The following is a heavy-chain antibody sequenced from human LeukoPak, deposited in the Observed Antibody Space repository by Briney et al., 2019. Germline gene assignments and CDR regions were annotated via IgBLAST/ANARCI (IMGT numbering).Heavy chain of an antibody. Sequence: GGSLRLSCAASGFTVSNNYMSWVRQAPGKGLEWVSVIYTGGGTYYADSVKGRFTISRDNSKNTLYLQMNSLRAEDTAVYYCAEDPGHNWYFDVWGRGTLVTVSS. D-gene: IGHD2-8*02. V-gene: IGHV3-66*01. CDR1: GFTVSNNY. CDR3: AEDPGHNWYFDV. CDR2: IYTGGGT. J-gene: IGHJ2*01.